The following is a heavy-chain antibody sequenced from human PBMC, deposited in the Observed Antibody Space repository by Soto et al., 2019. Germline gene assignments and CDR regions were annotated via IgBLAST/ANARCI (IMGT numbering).Heavy chain of an antibody. D-gene: IGHD1-1*01. J-gene: IGHJ4*02. CDR3: AKDLTWNQADY. CDR1: GFIFSNYW. CDR2: ISNDGSIT. V-gene: IGHV3-74*01. Sequence: VGSLRLSCEASGFIFSNYWMHWVRQTPGTGLVWVSRISNDGSITNYADSVKGRFTISRDNAKNTLYLQMNSLRAEDTAVYYCAKDLTWNQADYWGQGAQVTVSS.